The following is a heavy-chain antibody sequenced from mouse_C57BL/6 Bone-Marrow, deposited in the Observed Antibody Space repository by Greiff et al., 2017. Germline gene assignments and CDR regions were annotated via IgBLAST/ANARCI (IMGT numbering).Heavy chain of an antibody. J-gene: IGHJ2*01. V-gene: IGHV1-64*01. CDR1: GYTFTSYW. CDR3: ARGVYGSHDY. D-gene: IGHD1-1*01. CDR2: IHPNSGST. Sequence: QVQLQQSGAELVKPGASVTLSCKASGYTFTSYWMHWVKQRPGQGLEWIGMIHPNSGSTNYNEKFKSKATLTVDKSSSTAYMQLSSLTSEDSAVYYCARGVYGSHDYWGQGTTLTVSS.